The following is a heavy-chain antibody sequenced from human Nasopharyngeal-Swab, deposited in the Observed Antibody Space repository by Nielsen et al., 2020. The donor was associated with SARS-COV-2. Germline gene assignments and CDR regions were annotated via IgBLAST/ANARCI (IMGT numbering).Heavy chain of an antibody. CDR1: GYTFTSYA. V-gene: IGHV1-3*01. J-gene: IGHJ2*01. D-gene: IGHD6-19*01. CDR3: ARDTGSGWSDWYFDL. Sequence: ASVKVSCKASGYTFTSYAMHWVRQAPGQRLEWMGWINAGNGNTKYSQKFQGRVTITRDTSASTAYMELSSLRSEDTAVYYCARDTGSGWSDWYFDLWGRGTLVTVSS. CDR2: INAGNGNT.